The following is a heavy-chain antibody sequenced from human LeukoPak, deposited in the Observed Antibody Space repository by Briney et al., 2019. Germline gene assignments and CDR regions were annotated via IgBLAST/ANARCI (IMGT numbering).Heavy chain of an antibody. J-gene: IGHJ5*02. CDR2: INPGNSDI. CDR1: GYHFASQW. CDR3: STRAFSDTSPVA. D-gene: IGHD3-22*01. V-gene: IGHV5-51*01. Sequence: GESLKISCKPSGYHFASQWIGWVRQMPGKGLGWMGIINPGNSDIVYTPSFQGQVSFSADKSTSTVFLQWGSLKASDTAIYYCSTRAFSDTSPVAWGQGTLVTVSS.